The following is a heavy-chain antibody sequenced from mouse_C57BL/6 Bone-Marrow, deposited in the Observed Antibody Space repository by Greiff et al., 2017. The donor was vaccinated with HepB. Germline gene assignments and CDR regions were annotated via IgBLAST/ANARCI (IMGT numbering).Heavy chain of an antibody. CDR3: ARHYGSSYVGYWYFDV. Sequence: QVQLKESGSELRSPGSSVKLSCKDFDSEVFPIAYMSWVRQKPGHGFEWIGGILPSIGRTIYGEKFEDKATLDADTLSNTAYLELNSLTSEDSAIYYCARHYGSSYVGYWYFDVWGTGTTVTVSS. J-gene: IGHJ1*03. D-gene: IGHD1-1*01. V-gene: IGHV15-2*01. CDR1: DSEVFPIAY. CDR2: ILPSIGRT.